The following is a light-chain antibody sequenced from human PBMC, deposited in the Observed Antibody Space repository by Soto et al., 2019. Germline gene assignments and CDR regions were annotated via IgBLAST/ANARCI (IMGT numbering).Light chain of an antibody. CDR1: QGIIDY. Sequence: DIQMTQSPSSLSASVGDRVTITCRASQGIIDYVAWFQQTPGQDPKLLIYAASTLQSGVPSRFSGSGAGTDFTLTTRGLQPEDVATYYCQKYDTAPQTFGQGTKVEIK. CDR3: QKYDTAPQT. V-gene: IGKV1-27*01. CDR2: AAS. J-gene: IGKJ1*01.